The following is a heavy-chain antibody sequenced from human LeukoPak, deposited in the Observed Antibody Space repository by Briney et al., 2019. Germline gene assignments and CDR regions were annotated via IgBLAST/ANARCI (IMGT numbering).Heavy chain of an antibody. V-gene: IGHV3-48*01. CDR1: GFSFSSYS. CDR3: ARALGSSGNYWSYYYYMDV. J-gene: IGHJ6*03. CDR2: ISSGSSTI. D-gene: IGHD3-22*01. Sequence: QPGRSLRLSCAASGFSFSSYSMNWVRQAPGRGLEWVSYISSGSSTIYYADSVKGRFTISRDNAKNSLYLQMNSLRAEDTAVYYCARALGSSGNYWSYYYYMDVWGKGTTVTVSS.